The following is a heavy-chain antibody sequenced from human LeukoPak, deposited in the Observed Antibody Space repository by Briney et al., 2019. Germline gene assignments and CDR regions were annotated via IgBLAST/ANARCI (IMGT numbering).Heavy chain of an antibody. V-gene: IGHV4-59*01. CDR1: AASMKTYY. CDR2: IYYSGSA. D-gene: IGHD5-24*01. CDR3: AREGVEMATAYYFDF. J-gene: IGHJ4*02. Sequence: SETLSLTCTVSAASMKTYYWTWIRQSPGKGLECLGYIYYSGSANYNPSLRNRVTISVDTSKSQFSLNLTSVTAADTAIYYCAREGVEMATAYYFDFWGQGILVTVSS.